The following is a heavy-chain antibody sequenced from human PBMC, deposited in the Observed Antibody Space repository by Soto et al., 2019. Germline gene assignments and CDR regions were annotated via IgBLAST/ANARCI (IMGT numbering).Heavy chain of an antibody. D-gene: IGHD6-19*01. CDR1: GYSFTNYW. J-gene: IGHJ4*02. CDR2: IFPGDSDT. Sequence: GASLKISCKGSGYSFTNYWIGWVRQMPGKGLEWMGIIFPGDSDTRYSPSFQGQVTFSADKSISTAYLQWSSLKASDTALYYCARPITGPASGWYLGYWGQGTLVTVSS. V-gene: IGHV5-51*01. CDR3: ARPITGPASGWYLGY.